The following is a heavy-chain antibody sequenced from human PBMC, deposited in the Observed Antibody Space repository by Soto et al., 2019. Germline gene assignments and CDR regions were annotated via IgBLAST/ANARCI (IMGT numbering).Heavy chain of an antibody. CDR2: IYYSGST. Sequence: QVQLQESGPGLVKPSETLSLTCTVSGGSISSYYWSWIRQPPGKGLEWIGYIYYSGSTNYNPSLKSRVTISVDTTKNQSALRLGSVTAADTAVYYCARRYGSCFAYWGQGTLVTVSS. D-gene: IGHD5-18*01. J-gene: IGHJ4*02. V-gene: IGHV4-59*08. CDR3: ARRYGSCFAY. CDR1: GGSISSYY.